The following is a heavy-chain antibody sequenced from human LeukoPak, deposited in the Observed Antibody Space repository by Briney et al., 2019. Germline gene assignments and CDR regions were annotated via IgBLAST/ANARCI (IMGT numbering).Heavy chain of an antibody. CDR1: GGTFSSYA. CDR3: ARSPPGLIYMDV. CDR2: FIPIFGTA. D-gene: IGHD2-8*01. V-gene: IGHV1-69*13. Sequence: SVKVSCKASGGTFSSYAISWVRQAPGQGFEWMGGFIPIFGTANYAQNFQGRVMITADESTSTAYMELSSLRSEDTAVYYCARSPPGLIYMDVWGKGTTVTVSS. J-gene: IGHJ6*03.